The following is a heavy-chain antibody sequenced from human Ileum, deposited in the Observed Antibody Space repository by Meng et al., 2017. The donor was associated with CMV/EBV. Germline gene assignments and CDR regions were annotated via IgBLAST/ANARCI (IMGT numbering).Heavy chain of an antibody. CDR3: VRGQVYFDF. J-gene: IGHJ4*01. Sequence: GGSLRLSCVTSGFRFSNYWMAWVRQAPGKGLEWVANIRQDGAENFYVDSVKGRFTISRDNAKSSLYLEIKGLRAEDTAVYYCVRGQVYFDFWGHGALVTVSS. V-gene: IGHV3-7*01. CDR2: IRQDGAEN. CDR1: GFRFSNYW.